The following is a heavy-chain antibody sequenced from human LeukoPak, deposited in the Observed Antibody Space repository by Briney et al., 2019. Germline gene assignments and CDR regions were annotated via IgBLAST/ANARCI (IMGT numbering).Heavy chain of an antibody. CDR2: IYSGGST. D-gene: IGHD6-6*01. CDR1: GFTVSSNY. CDR3: ARGSGEYSSPENWFDP. V-gene: IGHV3-53*01. Sequence: GGSLRLSCAASGFTVSSNYMSWVRQAPGKGLEWVSVIYSGGSTYYADSVKGRFTISRDNSKNTLYLQMNSLRAEDTAVYYCARGSGEYSSPENWFDPWGQGTLVTVSS. J-gene: IGHJ5*02.